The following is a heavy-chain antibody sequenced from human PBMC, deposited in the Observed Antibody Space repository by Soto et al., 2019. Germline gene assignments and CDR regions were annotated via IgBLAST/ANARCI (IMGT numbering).Heavy chain of an antibody. CDR3: ARGLEAVTQRHYYYYMDV. J-gene: IGHJ6*03. CDR1: GDSVSSNSAA. CDR2: TYYRSKWYN. V-gene: IGHV6-1*01. D-gene: IGHD4-17*01. Sequence: SQTLSLTCAISGDSVSSNSAAWNWIRQSPSRGLEWLGRTYYRSKWYNDYAVSVKSRITINPDTSKNQFSLQLNSVTPEDTAVYYCARGLEAVTQRHYYYYMDVWGKGTTVTVSS.